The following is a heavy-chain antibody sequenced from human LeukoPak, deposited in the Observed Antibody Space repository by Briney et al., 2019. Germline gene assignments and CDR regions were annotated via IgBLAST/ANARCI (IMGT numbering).Heavy chain of an antibody. CDR1: GGTFSSYA. D-gene: IGHD6-19*01. Sequence: SVKVSCKASGGTFSSYAISWVRQAPGQGLEWMGRIIPILGIANYAQKFQGRVTITADKSTSTAYMELSSLRSEDTAVYYRARDRSYSSGWFDYWGQGTLVTVCS. V-gene: IGHV1-69*04. J-gene: IGHJ4*02. CDR3: ARDRSYSSGWFDY. CDR2: IIPILGIA.